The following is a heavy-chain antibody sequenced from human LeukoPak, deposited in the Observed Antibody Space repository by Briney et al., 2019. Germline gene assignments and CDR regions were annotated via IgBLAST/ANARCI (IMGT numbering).Heavy chain of an antibody. CDR1: GFTFSSFG. D-gene: IGHD3-22*01. CDR3: AKINNYDDY. V-gene: IGHV3-30*18. CDR2: ISPDGNST. J-gene: IGHJ4*02. Sequence: GGSLRLSCAASGFTFSSFGIHWVRQAPGMGLEWVAAISPDGNSTYYTDSVKGRFTVSRDNSKNMIYLQMNSLRGEDSAVYYCAKINNYDDYWGQGTLVTASS.